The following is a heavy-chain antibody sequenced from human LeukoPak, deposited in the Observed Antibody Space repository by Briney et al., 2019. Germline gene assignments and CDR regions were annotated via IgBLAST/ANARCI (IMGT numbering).Heavy chain of an antibody. CDR3: ARSLLGAARRGYFDY. Sequence: SETLSLTCTVSGGSISSSSYYWGWIRQPPGKGLEWIGEINHSGSTNYNPSLKSRVTISVDTSKNQFSLKLSSVTAADTAVYYCARSLLGAARRGYFDYWGQGTLVTVSS. D-gene: IGHD6-6*01. CDR1: GGSISSSSYY. J-gene: IGHJ4*02. V-gene: IGHV4-39*07. CDR2: INHSGST.